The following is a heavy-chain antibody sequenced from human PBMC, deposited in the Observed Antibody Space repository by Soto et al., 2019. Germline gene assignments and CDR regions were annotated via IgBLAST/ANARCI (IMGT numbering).Heavy chain of an antibody. CDR3: ARSIEMTTTKTGMDV. D-gene: IGHD2-21*01. CDR1: GNSITSVHY. V-gene: IGHV4-38-2*01. Sequence: SQTLSLTSDVSGNSITSVHYWGWIRQPPGKGLEWIGVIHHSGSTYYSPSLKSRVTISIDTSRNRFSLKVTSVTAADTAVYYCARSIEMTTTKTGMDVWGQGTTVTVSS. CDR2: IHHSGST. J-gene: IGHJ6*02.